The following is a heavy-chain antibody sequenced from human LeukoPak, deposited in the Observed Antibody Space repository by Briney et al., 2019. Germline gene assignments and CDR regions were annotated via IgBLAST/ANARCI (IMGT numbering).Heavy chain of an antibody. CDR3: ARGGVVRLGRLDP. CDR1: GFTFSSYR. Sequence: GGSLRLSCAASGFTFSSYRMSWVRQAPGKGLEWVSYISSSSSTIYYADSVKGRFTISRDNAKNSLYLQMNSLRAEDTAVYYCARGGVVRLGRLDPWGQGTLVTVSS. D-gene: IGHD2-15*01. J-gene: IGHJ5*02. V-gene: IGHV3-48*01. CDR2: ISSSSSTI.